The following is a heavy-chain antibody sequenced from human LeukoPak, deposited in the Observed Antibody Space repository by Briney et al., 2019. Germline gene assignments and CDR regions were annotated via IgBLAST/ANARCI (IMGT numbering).Heavy chain of an antibody. CDR3: ARTVTVVVPAANWFDP. Sequence: PGGSLRLSCAASGFTFSSYSMNWVRQAPGKGLEWVSSISSSSSYIYYADSVKGRFTISRDNAKNSLYLQMNSLRAEDTAEYYCARTVTVVVPAANWFDPWGQGTLVTVSS. D-gene: IGHD2-2*01. CDR1: GFTFSSYS. J-gene: IGHJ5*02. V-gene: IGHV3-21*01. CDR2: ISSSSSYI.